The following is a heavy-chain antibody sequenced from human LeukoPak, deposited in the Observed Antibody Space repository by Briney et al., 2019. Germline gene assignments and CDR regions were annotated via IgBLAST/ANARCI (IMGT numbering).Heavy chain of an antibody. J-gene: IGHJ3*02. CDR1: GGSFRGYY. CDR2: INHSGST. V-gene: IGHV4-34*01. Sequence: SETLSLTCAVYGGSFRGYYWSWIRQPPGKGLEWIGEINHSGSTNYNPSLKSRVTISVDTSKNQFSLKLSSVTAADTAVYYCARAPLDAFDIWGQGTMVTVSS. CDR3: ARAPLDAFDI.